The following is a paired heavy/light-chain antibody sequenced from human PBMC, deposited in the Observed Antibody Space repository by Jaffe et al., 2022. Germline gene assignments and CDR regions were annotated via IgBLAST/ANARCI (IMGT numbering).Light chain of an antibody. J-gene: IGKJ1*01. V-gene: IGKV4-1*01. CDR1: QSILYSSNNKKY. Sequence: DIVMTQSPDSLAVSLGERATINCKSSQSILYSSNNKKYLAWYQQKPGQPPKLLIHWASTRESGVPDRFSGSESWTDFTLTISSLQAEDVAVYYCQQYLDTPWTFGQGTKVEIK. CDR2: WAS. CDR3: QQYLDTPWT.
Heavy chain of an antibody. CDR1: GYIFSIYG. CDR2: ISAYNGDT. J-gene: IGHJ1*01. Sequence: QVQLIQSGTEVKRPGASVKVSCKASGYIFSIYGISWVRQAPGQGLEWMGWISAYNGDTIYAQKVQGRVTMTTDTSASTAYMELRSLRSDDSAVYYCARDGGPRTDGNFQYWGQGTLVTVS. V-gene: IGHV1-18*01. CDR3: ARDGGPRTDGNFQY. D-gene: IGHD3-16*01.